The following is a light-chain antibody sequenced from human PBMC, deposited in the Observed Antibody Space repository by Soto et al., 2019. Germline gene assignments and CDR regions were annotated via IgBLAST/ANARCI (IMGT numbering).Light chain of an antibody. V-gene: IGKV3-20*01. J-gene: IGKJ3*01. CDR2: GAS. CDR3: QQYGSSLLFT. Sequence: EIVLTQSPGTLSLSPGERATLSCRASQSVSSSYLAWYQQKPGQAPRLLIYGASSRATGIPDRFSGSGSGTDFTLTTSILDPEDFEVYYCQQYGSSLLFTFGPGTKVDIK. CDR1: QSVSSSY.